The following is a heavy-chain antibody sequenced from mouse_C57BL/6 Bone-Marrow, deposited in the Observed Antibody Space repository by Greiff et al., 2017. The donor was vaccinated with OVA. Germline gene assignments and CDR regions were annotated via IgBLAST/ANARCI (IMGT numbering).Heavy chain of an antibody. CDR3: ARSDLSFDY. CDR1: GYAFSSSW. Sequence: VQLVESGPELVKPGASVKISCKASGYAFSSSWMNWVKQRPGKGLEWIGRIYPGDGDTNYNGKFKGKATLTADKSSSTAYMQLSSLTSEDSAVYFCARSDLSFDYWGQGTTLTVSS. J-gene: IGHJ2*01. V-gene: IGHV1-82*01. CDR2: IYPGDGDT.